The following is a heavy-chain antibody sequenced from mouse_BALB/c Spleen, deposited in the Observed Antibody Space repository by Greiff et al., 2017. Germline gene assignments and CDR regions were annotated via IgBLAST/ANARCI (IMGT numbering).Heavy chain of an antibody. CDR2: IYPGNSDT. D-gene: IGHD1-1*01. J-gene: IGHJ2*01. Sequence: EVQLQESGTVLARPGASVKMSCKASGYTFTSYWMHWVKQRPGQGLEWIGAIYPGNSDTSYNQKFKGKAKLTAVTSTSTAYMELSSLTNEDSAVYYCTRSGGFLLATGDYWGQGTTLTVSS. CDR1: GYTFTSYW. CDR3: TRSGGFLLATGDY. V-gene: IGHV1-5*01.